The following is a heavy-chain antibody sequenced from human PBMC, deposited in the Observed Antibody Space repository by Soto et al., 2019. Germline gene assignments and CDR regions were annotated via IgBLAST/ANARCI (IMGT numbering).Heavy chain of an antibody. CDR2: IGSAGDT. Sequence: EVQLVESGGGLVQPGGSLRLSCAASGFNFRNDDMLWVRQVKGKGLEWVSAIGSAGDTYYSASVKGRFTISRENTKNFLFLQMNSLRAGDPAVYYCARGGYSSGFYHYAMDVWGQGTAVTVAS. CDR3: ARGGYSSGFYHYAMDV. CDR1: GFNFRNDD. J-gene: IGHJ6*02. V-gene: IGHV3-13*01. D-gene: IGHD6-19*01.